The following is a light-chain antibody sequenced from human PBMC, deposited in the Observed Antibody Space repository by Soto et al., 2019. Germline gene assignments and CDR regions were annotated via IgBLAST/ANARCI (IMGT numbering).Light chain of an antibody. V-gene: IGLV3-1*01. J-gene: IGLJ2*01. CDR2: QDS. CDR1: KLGDKY. CDR3: QAWHSSTVV. Sequence: SYELTQPPSVSVSPGQTASITCSGDKLGDKYACWYQQKPGQSPVLVIYQDSKRPSGIHERFSGSNSGNTATLTISGTQAMDEADYYCQAWHSSTVVFGGGTKVTVL.